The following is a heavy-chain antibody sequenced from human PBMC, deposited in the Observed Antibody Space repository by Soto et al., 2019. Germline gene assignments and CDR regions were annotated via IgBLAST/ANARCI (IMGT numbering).Heavy chain of an antibody. CDR2: IYPGDSDT. Sequence: GESLKISCQGSGYSFTSYWIGWVRQMPGKGLEWMGIIYPGDSDTRYSPSFQGQVTISADKSISTAYLQWSSLKASDTAMYYCASRVAPGGDDAFDIWAKGQWSPSPQ. CDR1: GYSFTSYW. D-gene: IGHD3-3*01. CDR3: ASRVAPGGDDAFDI. J-gene: IGHJ3*02. V-gene: IGHV5-51*01.